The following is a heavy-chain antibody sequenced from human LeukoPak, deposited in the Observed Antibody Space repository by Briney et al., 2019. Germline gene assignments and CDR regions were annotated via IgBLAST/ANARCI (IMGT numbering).Heavy chain of an antibody. D-gene: IGHD3-22*01. CDR3: ARGRSGYYYDSSGYYIFDY. V-gene: IGHV4-4*07. J-gene: IGHJ4*02. CDR1: GASLSSDY. CDR2: IYTSGST. Sequence: SETLSLTCTVSGASLSSDYWSWIRQPPGMGLEWIGRIYTSGSTNYNPSLKSRVTMSVDTSKNQFSLKLSSVTAADTAVYYCARGRSGYYYDSSGYYIFDYWGQGTLVTVSS.